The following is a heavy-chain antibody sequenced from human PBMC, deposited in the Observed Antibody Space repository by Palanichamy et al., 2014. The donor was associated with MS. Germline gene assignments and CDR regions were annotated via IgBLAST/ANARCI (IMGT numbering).Heavy chain of an antibody. J-gene: IGHJ4*02. CDR2: ISAGGGTT. CDR3: ARRAISGSGSYPDY. Sequence: EVQLLESGGGLVQPGGSLRLSCAASGFTFSNYAMSWVRQAPGMRLEWVSAISAGGGTTYYADSVKGRFTISRDNSKNTLYLQMNSLRAEDTAVFYCARRAISGSGSYPDYWGQGTLVTVSS. D-gene: IGHD3-10*01. V-gene: IGHV3-23*01. CDR1: GFTFSNYA.